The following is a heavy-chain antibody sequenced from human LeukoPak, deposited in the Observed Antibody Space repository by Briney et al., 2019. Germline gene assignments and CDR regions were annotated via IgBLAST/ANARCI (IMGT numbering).Heavy chain of an antibody. CDR3: ARDGGLGDDFAVGYYYGMDV. CDR2: IYYSGST. Sequence: SETLSLTCTVSGGSISSGDYYWSWIRQPPGKGLEWIGYIYYSGSTYYNPSLKSRVTISVDTSKNQFSLKLSSVTAADTAVYYCARDGGLGDDFAVGYYYGMDVWGQGTTVTVSS. CDR1: GGSISSGDYY. D-gene: IGHD3-3*01. J-gene: IGHJ6*02. V-gene: IGHV4-30-4*02.